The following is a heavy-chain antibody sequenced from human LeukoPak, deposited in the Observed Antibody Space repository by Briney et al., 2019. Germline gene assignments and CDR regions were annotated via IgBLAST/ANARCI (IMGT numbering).Heavy chain of an antibody. CDR2: LYYSGST. D-gene: IGHD4-23*01. Sequence: PSETLSLTCTVSAGSISSSSYYWGWIRQPPGKGLEGIRSLYYSGSTYYNPSLKSRVTISVDTSKNQFSLKVSSVTAADTAVYYCARRGNSGRSFDYWGQGTLVTVSS. CDR1: AGSISSSSYY. CDR3: ARRGNSGRSFDY. V-gene: IGHV4-39*01. J-gene: IGHJ4*02.